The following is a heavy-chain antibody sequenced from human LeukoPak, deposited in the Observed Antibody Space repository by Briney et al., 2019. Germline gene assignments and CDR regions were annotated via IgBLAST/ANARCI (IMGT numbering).Heavy chain of an antibody. CDR3: VSFYETY. CDR2: INSDGSWT. D-gene: IGHD2-2*01. V-gene: IGHV3-74*01. Sequence: GGSLRLSCAASGYYWMHWVRQAPGKGLVWVSHINSDGSWTSYADSVKGRFTISKDNAKNTVYLQMNNLRAEDTAVYYCVSFYETYWGRGTLVTVSS. CDR1: GYYW. J-gene: IGHJ4*02.